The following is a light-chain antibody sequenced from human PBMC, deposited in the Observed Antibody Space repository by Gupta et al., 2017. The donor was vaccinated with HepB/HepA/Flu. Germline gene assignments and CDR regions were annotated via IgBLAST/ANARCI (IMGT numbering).Light chain of an antibody. J-gene: IGKJ4*01. V-gene: IGKV3-20*01. CDR2: GAS. Sequence: EIVLTQSPGTLSLSPGERATLSCRASQSFTSGYLAWYQQKPGQAPRLLIYGASSRATDVPDRFSGSGSGTDFTLTISRLEPDDFAVYYCQHYDNSIPLSFGEGTKVEMK. CDR3: QHYDNSIPLS. CDR1: QSFTSGY.